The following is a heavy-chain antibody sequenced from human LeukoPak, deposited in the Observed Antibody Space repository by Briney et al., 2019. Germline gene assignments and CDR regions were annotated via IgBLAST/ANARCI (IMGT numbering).Heavy chain of an antibody. V-gene: IGHV1-2*06. CDR1: GYTFTGSY. CDR2: INPNSGDT. CDR3: ARSAEHCNNGVCFTDYCMDV. Sequence: GASVKVSCKASGYTFTGSYIHWVRQAPGQGLEWMGRINPNSGDTNYPQKFQGRVTMTRDTSIITAYMELNSLTSDDTAVYFCARSAEHCNNGVCFTDYCMDVWGKGTTVTVSS. J-gene: IGHJ6*03. D-gene: IGHD2-8*01.